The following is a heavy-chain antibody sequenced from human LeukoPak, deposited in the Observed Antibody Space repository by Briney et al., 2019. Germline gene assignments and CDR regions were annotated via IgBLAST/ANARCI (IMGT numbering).Heavy chain of an antibody. D-gene: IGHD3-22*01. CDR1: GYTFTGYY. V-gene: IGHV1-2*02. CDR3: TRTLVVINDAFDI. CDR2: INPNSGDT. J-gene: IGHJ3*02. Sequence: ASVKVSCKTSGYTFTGYYIHWVRQAPGQGLEWMGWINPNSGDTNYAQKFQGRVSMTGDTSISTANMELSRLRSDDTAVYYCTRTLVVINDAFDIWGQGTMVTVSS.